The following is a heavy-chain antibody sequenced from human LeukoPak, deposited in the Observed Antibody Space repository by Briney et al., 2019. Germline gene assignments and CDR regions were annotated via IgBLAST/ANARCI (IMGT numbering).Heavy chain of an antibody. CDR1: GSTFRRYA. CDR2: ISNDENDK. CDR3: ARAPGTIYSNYANPDY. Sequence: GGSLRLSCAASGSTFRRYAMHWVRQAPGKGLDWVAVISNDENDKYYADSVKGRFTISRDNSKNTVSLQLNSLRPEDTAVYYCARAPGTIYSNYANPDYWGQGTLVTVSS. J-gene: IGHJ4*02. V-gene: IGHV3-30-3*01. D-gene: IGHD4-11*01.